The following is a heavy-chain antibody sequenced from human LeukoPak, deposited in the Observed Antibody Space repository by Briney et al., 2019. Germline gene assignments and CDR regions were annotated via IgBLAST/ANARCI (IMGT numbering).Heavy chain of an antibody. CDR2: IYHSGST. Sequence: SETLSLTCAVSGGSISSGGYSWSWIRQPPGKGLEWIGYIYHSGSTYYNPSLKSRVTISVDRSKNQFSLKLSSVTAADTAVYYCARGSNYYYGMDVWGQGTTVTVSS. D-gene: IGHD3-10*01. V-gene: IGHV4-30-2*01. CDR1: GGSISSGGYS. CDR3: ARGSNYYYGMDV. J-gene: IGHJ6*02.